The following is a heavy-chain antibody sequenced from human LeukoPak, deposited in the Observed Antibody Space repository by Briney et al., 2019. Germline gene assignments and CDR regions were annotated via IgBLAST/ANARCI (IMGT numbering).Heavy chain of an antibody. CDR1: GFTFSSYS. CDR2: ISSSSSYI. V-gene: IGHV3-21*01. D-gene: IGHD3-10*01. J-gene: IGHJ5*02. CDR3: ARVLYGSGSYANWFDP. Sequence: GGSLRLSCAASGFTFSSYSMNWVRQAPGKGLEWVSSISSSSSYIYYADSVKGRFTNSRDNAKNSLYLQMNSLRAEDTAVYYCARVLYGSGSYANWFDPWGQGTLVTVSS.